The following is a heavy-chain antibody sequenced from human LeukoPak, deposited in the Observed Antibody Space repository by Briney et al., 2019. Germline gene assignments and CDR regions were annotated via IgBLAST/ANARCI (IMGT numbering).Heavy chain of an antibody. D-gene: IGHD3-22*01. CDR1: GITASNYG. V-gene: IGHV3-23*01. Sequence: PGGSLRLSCAVSGITASNYGMSWVRQAPGKGLEWVAGISGSGGGTNYADSVKGRFTISRDNFKNTLYLQMNSLRAEDTAVYFCAKRGVVIRVILVGFHKEAYYFDSWGQGALVTVSS. CDR2: ISGSGGGT. J-gene: IGHJ4*02. CDR3: AKRGVVIRVILVGFHKEAYYFDS.